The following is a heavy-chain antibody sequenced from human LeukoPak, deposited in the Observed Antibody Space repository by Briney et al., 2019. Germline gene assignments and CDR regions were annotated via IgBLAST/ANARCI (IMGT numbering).Heavy chain of an antibody. Sequence: ASVKVSCKASGGTLSSYAISWVRQAPGQGLEWMGGIIPIFGTANYAQKFQGRVTITTDESTSTAYMELSSLRSEDTAVYYCARDYGDYVGYAFDIWGQGTMVTVSS. CDR2: IIPIFGTA. J-gene: IGHJ3*02. D-gene: IGHD4-17*01. V-gene: IGHV1-69*05. CDR1: GGTLSSYA. CDR3: ARDYGDYVGYAFDI.